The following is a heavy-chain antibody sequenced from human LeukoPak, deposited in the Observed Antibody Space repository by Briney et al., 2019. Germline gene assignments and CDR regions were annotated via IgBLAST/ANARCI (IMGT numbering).Heavy chain of an antibody. D-gene: IGHD3-10*01. J-gene: IGHJ6*03. CDR1: GFTFSSYV. CDR3: ARDNTLAGFGELIPRRRSGYMDV. Sequence: QAGGSLRLSCAASGFTFSSYVMHWVRQAPGKGLEWVAIISYDGSNEYYADSVKGRFTISRDNSKNTLYVQMNSLRAEDTAVYYCARDNTLAGFGELIPRRRSGYMDVWGKGTTVTVSS. CDR2: ISYDGSNE. V-gene: IGHV3-30*04.